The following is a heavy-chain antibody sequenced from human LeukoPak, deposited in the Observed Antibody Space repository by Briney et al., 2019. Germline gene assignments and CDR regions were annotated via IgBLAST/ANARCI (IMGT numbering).Heavy chain of an antibody. J-gene: IGHJ2*01. V-gene: IGHV1-18*01. CDR2: ISAYNGHT. D-gene: IGHD4-23*01. Sequence: GASVKVSCKASGYTFTSYGISWVRQAPGQGLEWMGWISAYNGHTNYARKFQGRVTMTTDTSTSTAYMELRSLRSDDTAVYYCARDYSVGYFALWGRGTLVTVSS. CDR1: GYTFTSYG. CDR3: ARDYSVGYFAL.